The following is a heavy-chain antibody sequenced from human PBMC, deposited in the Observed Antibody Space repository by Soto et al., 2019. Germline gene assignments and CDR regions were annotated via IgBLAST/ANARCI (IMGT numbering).Heavy chain of an antibody. CDR2: IWYDGSNK. J-gene: IGHJ4*02. CDR3: ARDPDDSSGYYSPYFDY. V-gene: IGHV3-33*01. CDR1: GFTFSSYG. D-gene: IGHD3-22*01. Sequence: PGGSLRLSCAASGFTFSSYGMHWVRQAPGKGLEWVAVIWYDGSNKYYADSVKSRFTISRDNSKNTLYLQMNSLRAEDTAVYYCARDPDDSSGYYSPYFDYWGQGTLVTVSS.